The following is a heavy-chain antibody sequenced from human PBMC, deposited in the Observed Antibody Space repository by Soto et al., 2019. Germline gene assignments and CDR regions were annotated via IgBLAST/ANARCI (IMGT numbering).Heavy chain of an antibody. J-gene: IGHJ6*04. CDR3: ARVCSIPGGYYPGYYYYVMDV. D-gene: IGHD2-2*01. CDR1: GYSFTSYW. Sequence: GESLKISCMGSGYSFTSYWIGWVRQMPGKGLEWMGIIYPGDSDTRYSPSFQGQVTISADKSISTAYLQWSSLKASDTAMYYCARVCSIPGGYYPGYYYYVMDVGGKGTRVT. CDR2: IYPGDSDT. V-gene: IGHV5-51*01.